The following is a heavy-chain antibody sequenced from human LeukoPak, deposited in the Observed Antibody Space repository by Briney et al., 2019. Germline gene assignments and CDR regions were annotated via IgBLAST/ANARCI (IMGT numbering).Heavy chain of an antibody. CDR3: ARGLWFGELFHFDY. J-gene: IGHJ4*02. CDR1: GFTFSSYA. D-gene: IGHD3-10*01. CDR2: ISYDGSNK. V-gene: IGHV3-30*04. Sequence: GGSLRLSCAASGFTFSSYAMHWVRQAPGKGLEWVAVISYDGSNKYYADSVKGRFTISRDNAKNSLYLQMNSLRAEDTAVYYCARGLWFGELFHFDYWGQGTLVTVSS.